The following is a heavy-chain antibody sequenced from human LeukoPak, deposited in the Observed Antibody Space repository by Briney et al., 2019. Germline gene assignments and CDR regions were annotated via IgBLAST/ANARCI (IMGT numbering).Heavy chain of an antibody. CDR2: IYSGGST. J-gene: IGHJ5*02. V-gene: IGHV3-53*01. D-gene: IGHD3-22*01. CDR1: GFTVSSNY. CDR3: AKREADYYDSSGYNH. Sequence: PGGSLRLSCAASGFTVSSNYMSWVRQAPGKGLEWVSVIYSGGSTYYADSVKGRFTISRDNSKNTLYLQMNSLRAEDTAVYYCAKREADYYDSSGYNHWGQGTLVTVSS.